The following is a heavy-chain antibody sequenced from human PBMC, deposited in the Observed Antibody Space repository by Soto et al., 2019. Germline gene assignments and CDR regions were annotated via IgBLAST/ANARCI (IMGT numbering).Heavy chain of an antibody. J-gene: IGHJ6*02. CDR3: ARAAVFPGYYYGMDV. D-gene: IGHD6-13*01. V-gene: IGHV3-30-3*01. CDR1: GFTFSSYA. Sequence: QVQVVESGGGVVQPGRSLRLSCAASGFTFSSYAMHWVRQAPGKGLEWVAVISYDGSNKYYADSVKGRFTISRDNSKNTLCLQVNSLRPEDTTVYYCARAAVFPGYYYGMDVWGQGTTVTVSS. CDR2: ISYDGSNK.